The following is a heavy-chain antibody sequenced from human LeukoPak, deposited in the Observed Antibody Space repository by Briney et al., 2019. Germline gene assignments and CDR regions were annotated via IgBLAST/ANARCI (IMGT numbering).Heavy chain of an antibody. V-gene: IGHV3-11*01. CDR3: ARDPAVRSGSYGNDY. CDR1: GXTXXDYY. D-gene: IGHD1-26*01. Sequence: RLSXXXXGXTXXDYYMXWIRQAPGKGLEWVSYISSSGSTIYYADSVKGRFTISRDNAKNSLYLQMNSLRAEDTAVYYCARDPAVRSGSYGNDYWGQGTLVTVSS. J-gene: IGHJ4*02. CDR2: ISSSGSTI.